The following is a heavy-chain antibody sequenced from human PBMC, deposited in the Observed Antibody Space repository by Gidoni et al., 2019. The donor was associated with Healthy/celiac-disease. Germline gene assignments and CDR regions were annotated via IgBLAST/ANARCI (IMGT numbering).Heavy chain of an antibody. D-gene: IGHD2-2*02. CDR3: ARDRRYCSSTSCYTYYYYGMDV. Sequence: EVQLVESGGGLVPPGGSLRLSCAASGFPFSSYRMSWSRQAPGKGLEWVANIKQDGSEKYYVDSVKGRFTISRDNAKNSLYLQMNSMRAEDTAVYYCARDRRYCSSTSCYTYYYYGMDVWGQGTTVTVSS. CDR1: GFPFSSYR. CDR2: IKQDGSEK. V-gene: IGHV3-7*03. J-gene: IGHJ6*02.